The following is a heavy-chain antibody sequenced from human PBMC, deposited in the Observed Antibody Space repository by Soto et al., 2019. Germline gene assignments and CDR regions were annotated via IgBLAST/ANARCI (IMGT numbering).Heavy chain of an antibody. D-gene: IGHD3-16*01. J-gene: IGHJ3*02. CDR1: GFTFSSYA. Sequence: EVQLLESGGGLVQPGGSLRLSCAASGFTFSSYAMSCVRQAPGKGLEWVSAISGSGGSTYYADSVKGRFTISRDNSKNTLYLQMNSLRAEDTAVYYCAKLSVVRGSYWAWDAFDIWGQGTMVTVSS. CDR3: AKLSVVRGSYWAWDAFDI. CDR2: ISGSGGST. V-gene: IGHV3-23*01.